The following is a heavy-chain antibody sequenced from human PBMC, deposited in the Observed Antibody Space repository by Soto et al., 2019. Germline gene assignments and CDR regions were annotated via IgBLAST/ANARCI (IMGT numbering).Heavy chain of an antibody. D-gene: IGHD3-9*01. Sequence: ASVKVSCKVSGYTLTELSMHWVRQAPGKGLEWMGGFDPEDGETIYAQKFQDRVTMTEDTSTDTAYMELSSLRSEDTAVYYCATVVPGYDILTGSLKSWFDPWGQGTLVTVSS. CDR2: FDPEDGET. CDR3: ATVVPGYDILTGSLKSWFDP. CDR1: GYTLTELS. J-gene: IGHJ5*02. V-gene: IGHV1-24*01.